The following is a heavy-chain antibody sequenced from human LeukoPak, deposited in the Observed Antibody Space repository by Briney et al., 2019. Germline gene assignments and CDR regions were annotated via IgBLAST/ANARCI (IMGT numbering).Heavy chain of an antibody. CDR3: ASDGYSGSYRGSYY. V-gene: IGHV1-69*10. D-gene: IGHD1-26*01. J-gene: IGHJ4*02. CDR2: IIPIFGIA. CDR1: GGTFIIYA. Sequence: SVKVSFKASGGTFIIYAISWVRQAPGQGREWMGRIIPIFGIANYAQKFQGRVTITADKSTSTAYMELSSLRSEDTAVYYCASDGYSGSYRGSYYWGQGTLVTVSS.